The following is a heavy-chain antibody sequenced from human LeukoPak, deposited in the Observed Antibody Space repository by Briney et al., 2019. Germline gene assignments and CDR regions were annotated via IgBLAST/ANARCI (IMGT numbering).Heavy chain of an antibody. CDR3: ARVGQLATIPYDAFDI. Sequence: PGGSLRLSCAASGFTFSNYAMSWVRQAPGKGLEWVSAISGSGGSTYYADSVKGRFTISRDNSKNTLYLQMNSLRAEDTAVYYCARVGQLATIPYDAFDIWGPGTMVTVSS. CDR2: ISGSGGST. CDR1: GFTFSNYA. J-gene: IGHJ3*02. D-gene: IGHD5-24*01. V-gene: IGHV3-23*01.